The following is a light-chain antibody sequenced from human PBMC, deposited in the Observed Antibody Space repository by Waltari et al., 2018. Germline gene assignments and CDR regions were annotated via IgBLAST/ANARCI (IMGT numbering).Light chain of an antibody. CDR3: QQYDYWPPLT. Sequence: EIVVTQSPATLSVSPGERATLSCRASQSVGRNLAWYQQKPGQSPRLPIYRASARATGVPARFSGSGSGTDFTLTISSLQSEDFAVYYCQQYDYWPPLTFGGGTKVEIK. CDR2: RAS. CDR1: QSVGRN. J-gene: IGKJ4*01. V-gene: IGKV3-15*01.